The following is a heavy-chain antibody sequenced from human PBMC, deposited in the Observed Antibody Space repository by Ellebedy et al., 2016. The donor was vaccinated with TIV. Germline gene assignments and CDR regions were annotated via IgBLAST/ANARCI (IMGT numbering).Heavy chain of an antibody. V-gene: IGHV4-30-2*01. Sequence: SETLSLTCAVSGGSISSGGYSWSWIRQPPGKGLEWIGYIYHSGSTYYNPSLKSRVTISVDRSKNQFSLKLSSVTAADTAVYYCARSSGYYYFPDYWGQGTLVTVSS. CDR3: ARSSGYYYFPDY. J-gene: IGHJ4*02. CDR2: IYHSGST. D-gene: IGHD3-22*01. CDR1: GGSISSGGYS.